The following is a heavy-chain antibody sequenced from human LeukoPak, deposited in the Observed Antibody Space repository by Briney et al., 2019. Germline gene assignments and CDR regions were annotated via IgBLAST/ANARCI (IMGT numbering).Heavy chain of an antibody. CDR2: INSDGSST. J-gene: IGHJ4*02. Sequence: GGSLRLSCAASGFTFSSYGMHWVRQAPGKGLVWVSRINSDGSSTSYADSVKGRFTISRDNAKNTLYLQMNSLRAEDTAVYYCAREQANSYYDFWSGQNSLLDYWGQGTLVTVSS. CDR3: AREQANSYYDFWSGQNSLLDY. D-gene: IGHD3-3*01. CDR1: GFTFSSYG. V-gene: IGHV3-74*01.